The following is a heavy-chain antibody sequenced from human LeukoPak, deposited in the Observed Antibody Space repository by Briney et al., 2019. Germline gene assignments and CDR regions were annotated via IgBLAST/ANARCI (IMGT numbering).Heavy chain of an antibody. Sequence: SETLSLTCTVSGASVSSYYWIWIRQPAGRGLEWIGRIDASGSTYYNPSLKSRVTISVDTSKNQFSLKLSSVTAADTAVYYCASYVAARPARRRLDAFDIWGQGTMVTVSS. V-gene: IGHV4-4*07. D-gene: IGHD6-6*01. CDR2: IDASGST. CDR1: GASVSSYY. J-gene: IGHJ3*02. CDR3: ASYVAARPARRRLDAFDI.